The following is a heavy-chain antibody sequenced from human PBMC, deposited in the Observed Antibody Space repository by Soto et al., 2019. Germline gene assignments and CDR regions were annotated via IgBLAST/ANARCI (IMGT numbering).Heavy chain of an antibody. CDR3: ARDRIVVVTATLYYYYGMDV. CDR1: GGSISSGGYY. Sequence: QVQLQESGPGLVKPSQTLSLTCTVSGGSISSGGYYWSWIRQHPGKGLEWIGYIYYSGSTYYNPSLKSRVTISVDTSKNQFSLKLSSVTAADTAVYYCARDRIVVVTATLYYYYGMDVWGQGTTVTVSS. D-gene: IGHD2-21*02. V-gene: IGHV4-31*03. CDR2: IYYSGST. J-gene: IGHJ6*02.